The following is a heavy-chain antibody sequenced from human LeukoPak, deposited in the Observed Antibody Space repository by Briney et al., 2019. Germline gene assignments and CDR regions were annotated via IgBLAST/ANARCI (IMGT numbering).Heavy chain of an antibody. CDR3: AKGGSGYCSGGSCYPFDY. V-gene: IGHV3-23*01. CDR1: GFTFSSYA. Sequence: PGGSLRLSCAASGFTFSSYAMSWVRQAPGKGLEWDSAISGSGGSTYYADSVKGRFTISRDNSKNTLYLQMNSLRAEDTAVYYCAKGGSGYCSGGSCYPFDYWGQGTLVTVSS. J-gene: IGHJ4*02. D-gene: IGHD2-15*01. CDR2: ISGSGGST.